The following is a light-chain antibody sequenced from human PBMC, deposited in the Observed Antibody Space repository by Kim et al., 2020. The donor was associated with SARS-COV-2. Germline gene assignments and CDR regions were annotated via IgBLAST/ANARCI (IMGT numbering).Light chain of an antibody. CDR1: SGSLASNY. V-gene: IGLV6-57*03. Sequence: NFMLTQPHSVSESPGKTVTISCTRSSGSLASNYVQWFQQRPGSAPTTVIFEDNQRPSGVPDRFSGSIDSASNSASLTISGLKTEDEGDYYCQSYDSSNVVFGGGTQLTVL. CDR3: QSYDSSNVV. CDR2: EDN. J-gene: IGLJ2*01.